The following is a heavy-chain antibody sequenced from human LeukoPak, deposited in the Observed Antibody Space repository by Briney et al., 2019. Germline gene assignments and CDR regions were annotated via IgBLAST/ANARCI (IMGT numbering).Heavy chain of an antibody. D-gene: IGHD6-19*01. CDR2: ISYDGSNK. CDR1: VFTFSTYN. J-gene: IGHJ4*02. Sequence: GGSLRLSCVASVFTFSTYNMHWVRQAPGKGLEWVAVISYDGSNKYYADSVKGRFTISRDNSKNTLYLQMNSLRAEDTAVYYCATHSGWYIGWGQGTLVTVSS. V-gene: IGHV3-30*03. CDR3: ATHSGWYIG.